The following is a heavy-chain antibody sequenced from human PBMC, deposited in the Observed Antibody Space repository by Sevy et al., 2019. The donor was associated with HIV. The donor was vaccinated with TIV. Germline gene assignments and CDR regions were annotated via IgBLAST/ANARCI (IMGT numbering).Heavy chain of an antibody. Sequence: ASVKVSCKASGYTFTGYYMHWVRHAPGQGLEWMGWINPNSGGTNYAQKFQGRVTMTRDTSISTAYMELSRLRSDDTAVYYCARAAQYCSGGSCYVPGDYYYGMDVWGQGTTVTVSS. V-gene: IGHV1-2*02. D-gene: IGHD2-15*01. CDR2: INPNSGGT. CDR1: GYTFTGYY. CDR3: ARAAQYCSGGSCYVPGDYYYGMDV. J-gene: IGHJ6*02.